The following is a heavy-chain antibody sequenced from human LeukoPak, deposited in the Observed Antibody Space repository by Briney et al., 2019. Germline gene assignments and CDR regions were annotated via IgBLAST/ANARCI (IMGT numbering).Heavy chain of an antibody. CDR2: TRNKANSYTT. CDR3: AGDGYSGSYYDY. D-gene: IGHD1-26*01. V-gene: IGHV3-72*01. J-gene: IGHJ4*02. Sequence: PGGSLRLSCAASGFTFSGYYMDWVRQAPGKGLEWVGRTRNKANSYTTEYAASVKGRFTISRDDSKNSLYLQMNCLKTEDTAVYYCAGDGYSGSYYDYWGQGTLVTVSS. CDR1: GFTFSGYY.